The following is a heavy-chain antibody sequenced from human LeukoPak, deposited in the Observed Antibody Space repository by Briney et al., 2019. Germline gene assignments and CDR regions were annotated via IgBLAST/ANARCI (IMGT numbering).Heavy chain of an antibody. Sequence: SETLSLTCAVYGGSFSGYYWSWIRQPPGKGLEWIGEINHSGSTNYNPSLRSRVTISVDTSKNQFSLKLSSVTAADTAMYYCARRPWYYYGMDVWGQGTTVTVSS. V-gene: IGHV4-34*01. CDR2: INHSGST. J-gene: IGHJ6*02. CDR1: GGSFSGYY. CDR3: ARRPWYYYGMDV.